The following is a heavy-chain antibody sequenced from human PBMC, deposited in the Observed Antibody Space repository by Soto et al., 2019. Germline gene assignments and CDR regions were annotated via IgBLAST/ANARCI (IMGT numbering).Heavy chain of an antibody. D-gene: IGHD3-22*01. Sequence: SGPTLVNPTETLTLTCTFSGFSLSARGEGVGWIRQPPGKALEWLALIYWDDDKRYSPSLKSRLTITKDTSKNQVVLTTTNMDPVDTATYYCAHRRSTYYYDSTFDPWGQGTLVTVSS. CDR1: GFSLSARGEG. J-gene: IGHJ5*02. CDR2: IYWDDDK. V-gene: IGHV2-5*02. CDR3: AHRRSTYYYDSTFDP.